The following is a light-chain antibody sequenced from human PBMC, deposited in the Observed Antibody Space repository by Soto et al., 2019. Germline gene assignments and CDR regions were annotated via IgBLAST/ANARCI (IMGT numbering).Light chain of an antibody. CDR3: QQRTSWPPGT. CDR2: DAS. V-gene: IGKV3-11*01. Sequence: EIVLTQSPATLSLSPGERAALSCRASQSISSSLAWYQQKPGQAPRLLIFDASNRAAGIPARFSGSGSGTEFTLTISSRGPEDVSVYYCQQRTSWPPGTFGQGTKVDIK. CDR1: QSISSS. J-gene: IGKJ1*01.